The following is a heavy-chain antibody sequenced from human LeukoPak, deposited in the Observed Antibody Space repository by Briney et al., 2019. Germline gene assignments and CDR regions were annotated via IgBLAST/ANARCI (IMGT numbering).Heavy chain of an antibody. CDR2: IIPIFGTA. CDR3: ARDWATTVTPGYGMDV. J-gene: IGHJ6*02. Sequence: ASVTVSCTASGGTFSSYATSWVRQAPGQGLEWMGGIIPIFGTANYAQKFQGRVTITADESTSTAYMELSSLRSEDTAVYYCARDWATTVTPGYGMDVWGQGTTVTVSS. CDR1: GGTFSSYA. V-gene: IGHV1-69*13. D-gene: IGHD4-11*01.